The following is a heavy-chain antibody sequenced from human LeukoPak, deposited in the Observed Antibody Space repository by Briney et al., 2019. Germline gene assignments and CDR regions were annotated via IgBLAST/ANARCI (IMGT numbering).Heavy chain of an antibody. CDR3: ARDGRRGYYFDY. CDR1: GGSISSGDYY. J-gene: IGHJ4*02. Sequence: SETLSLTCTVSGGSISSGDYYWSWIRQPPGKELEWIGYIYYSGSTNYNPSLKSRVTISVDTSKNQFSLKLSSVTAADTAVYYCARDGRRGYYFDYWGQGTLVTVSS. D-gene: IGHD5-12*01. V-gene: IGHV4-61*08. CDR2: IYYSGST.